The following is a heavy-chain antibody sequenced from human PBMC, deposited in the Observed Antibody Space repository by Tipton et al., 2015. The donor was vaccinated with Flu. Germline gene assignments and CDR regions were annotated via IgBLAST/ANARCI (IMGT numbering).Heavy chain of an antibody. CDR3: AGHEYSGYDRSGAFDI. Sequence: TLSLTCTVSGGSISSHYWSWIRQPAGKGLEWIGRIYTSGSTNYNPSLKSRVTMSVDTSKNQFSLKLSSVTAADTAVYYCAGHEYSGYDRSGAFDIWGQGTMVTVSS. J-gene: IGHJ3*02. CDR2: IYTSGST. CDR1: GGSISSHY. D-gene: IGHD5-12*01. V-gene: IGHV4-4*07.